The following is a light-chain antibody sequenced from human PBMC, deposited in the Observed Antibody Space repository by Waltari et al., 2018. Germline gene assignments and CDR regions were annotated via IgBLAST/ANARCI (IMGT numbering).Light chain of an antibody. CDR2: DAS. V-gene: IGKV3-20*01. Sequence: EIVLRQGPGTLTVSPVERVTLSCRASQSVSRSLALYQQKPGQAPRLLIYDASTRATGIPDRFSGSGSGTDFSLTISRLEPEDFAVYYCQKYVSLPATFGQGTKVEIK. CDR3: QKYVSLPAT. J-gene: IGKJ1*01. CDR1: QSVSRS.